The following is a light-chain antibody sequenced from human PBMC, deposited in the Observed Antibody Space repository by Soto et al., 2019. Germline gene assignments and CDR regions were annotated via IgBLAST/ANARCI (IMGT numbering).Light chain of an antibody. CDR3: QQYNSYLT. Sequence: DIQMTQSPSTLYATVGDRVTITCRSSQSISCLLVWYQQKPWKAPKLLIYDASSLESGVPSRFSGSGSGTEFSLTISSLQPDDFATYYCQQYNSYLTFGGGTKVDIK. J-gene: IGKJ4*01. CDR2: DAS. CDR1: QSISCL. V-gene: IGKV1-5*01.